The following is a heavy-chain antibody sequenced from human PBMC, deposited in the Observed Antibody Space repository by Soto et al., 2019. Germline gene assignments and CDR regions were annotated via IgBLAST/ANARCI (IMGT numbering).Heavy chain of an antibody. CDR2: IYYSGST. Sequence: QLQLQESGPGLVKPSETLSLTCTVSGGSISSSSYYWGWIRQPPGKGLEWIGSIYYSGSTYYNPSLKSRVTISVDTSKNQFSLKLSSVTAADTAVYYCARHWGEYRGFDAFDIWGQGTMVTVSS. D-gene: IGHD5-12*01. CDR1: GGSISSSSYY. CDR3: ARHWGEYRGFDAFDI. V-gene: IGHV4-39*01. J-gene: IGHJ3*02.